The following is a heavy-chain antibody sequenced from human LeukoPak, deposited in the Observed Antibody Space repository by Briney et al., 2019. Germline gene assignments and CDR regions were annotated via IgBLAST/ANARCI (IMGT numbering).Heavy chain of an antibody. V-gene: IGHV3-20*01. Sequence: GGSLRLSCAASGFFFDEFGMTWVRQGPGKGLEWVSGINWNGANTGYADSVKGRFTISRDNAKNILYLQMSSLRAEDTALYHCARVQFDNSGCHNGFHIWGPGTMVTVSS. CDR2: INWNGANT. J-gene: IGHJ3*02. CDR1: GFFFDEFG. CDR3: ARVQFDNSGCHNGFHI. D-gene: IGHD3-22*01.